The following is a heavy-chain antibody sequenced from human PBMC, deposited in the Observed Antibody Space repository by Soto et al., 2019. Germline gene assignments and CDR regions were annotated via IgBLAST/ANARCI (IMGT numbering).Heavy chain of an antibody. Sequence: SETLSLTCSVSGGSISSGRSSWNWIRQPPGRGLEWIAYISHSGSTYYNPSLKSRVTISVDRSKNQFSLHLTSVTAAETAVYYCARAVFCTDGCGFPNWLDPWGQG. D-gene: IGHD2-8*01. V-gene: IGHV4-30-2*01. CDR1: GGSISSGRSS. CDR3: ARAVFCTDGCGFPNWLDP. J-gene: IGHJ5*02. CDR2: ISHSGST.